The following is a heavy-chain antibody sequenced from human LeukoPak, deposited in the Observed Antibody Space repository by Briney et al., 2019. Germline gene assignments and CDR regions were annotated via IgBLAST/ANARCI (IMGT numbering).Heavy chain of an antibody. CDR1: GGSFSGSY. Sequence: SETLSLTCAVYGGSFSGSYWSWIRQPPGKGLEWIGEINHSGGTNYNPSLKGRVTISVDTSKNQCSLKLSSVTAADTAVYYCARYVAVAGTIKWFDPWGQGTLVTVSS. CDR3: ARYVAVAGTIKWFDP. CDR2: INHSGGT. D-gene: IGHD6-19*01. V-gene: IGHV4-34*01. J-gene: IGHJ5*02.